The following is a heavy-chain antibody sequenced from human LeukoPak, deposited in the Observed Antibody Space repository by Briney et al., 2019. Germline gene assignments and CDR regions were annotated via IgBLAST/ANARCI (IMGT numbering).Heavy chain of an antibody. Sequence: ASVKVSCKASGYTFTSYGISWVRQAPGQGLEWMGWISAYNGNTNYAQKLQGRVTMTRDTSISTAYMELSRLRSDDTAVYYCAMLGYCSSTSCWRGYYYGMDVWGQGTTVTVSS. CDR1: GYTFTSYG. V-gene: IGHV1-18*01. CDR3: AMLGYCSSTSCWRGYYYGMDV. D-gene: IGHD2-2*01. J-gene: IGHJ6*02. CDR2: ISAYNGNT.